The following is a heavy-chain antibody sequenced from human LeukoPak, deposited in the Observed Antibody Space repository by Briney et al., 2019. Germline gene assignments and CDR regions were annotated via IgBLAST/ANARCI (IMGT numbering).Heavy chain of an antibody. V-gene: IGHV4-61*02. CDR2: IYLRGAP. CDR3: AREIIPNNWVDP. Sequence: SETLSLTCTVSGDSITRGTYFWNWVRQPAGKGLEWIVRIYLRGAPNYNSSLESRVTISINTSKNQFSLKMTSVTAADTAVYYCAREIIPNNWVDPWGQGILVTVSS. J-gene: IGHJ5*02. D-gene: IGHD2/OR15-2a*01. CDR1: GDSITRGTYF.